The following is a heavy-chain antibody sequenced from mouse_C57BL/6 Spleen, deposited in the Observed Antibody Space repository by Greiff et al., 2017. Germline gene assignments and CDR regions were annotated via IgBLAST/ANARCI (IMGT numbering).Heavy chain of an antibody. J-gene: IGHJ4*01. Sequence: EVKLVESGGGLVQPGGSMKLSCVASGFTFSNYWMNWVRQSPEKGLEWVAQIRLKSDNYATPYAESVKGRFTISRDDYKSSVYLQMKNLRAEDTGIYYCTGDGSKLYYYAMDYWGQGTSVTVSA. CDR1: GFTFSNYW. CDR2: IRLKSDNYAT. V-gene: IGHV6-3*01. CDR3: TGDGSKLYYYAMDY. D-gene: IGHD1-1*01.